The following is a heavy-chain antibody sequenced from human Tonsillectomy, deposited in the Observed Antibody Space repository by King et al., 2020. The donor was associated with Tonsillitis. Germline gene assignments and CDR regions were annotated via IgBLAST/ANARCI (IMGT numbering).Heavy chain of an antibody. CDR2: INHSGST. CDR1: GGSFSGYY. D-gene: IGHD2-2*01. CDR3: ARGSDIVVVAAASNLDS. Sequence: VQLQQWGAGLLKPSETLSLTCAVYGGSFSGYYWSWIRQPPGRGLEWIGEINHSGSTNYNPSLKSRVTISVDTSKNQFSLNLNSVTAADTAVYYCARGSDIVVVAAASNLDSSGQGTLVTVSS. V-gene: IGHV4-34*01. J-gene: IGHJ4*02.